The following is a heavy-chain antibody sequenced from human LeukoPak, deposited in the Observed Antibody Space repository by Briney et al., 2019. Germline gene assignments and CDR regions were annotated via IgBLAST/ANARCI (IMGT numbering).Heavy chain of an antibody. D-gene: IGHD1-26*01. CDR3: ARHTGRVGASTGAFDF. J-gene: IGHJ2*01. Sequence: SETLSLTCSVSGDAISRTYWSWIRQPAGKGLEWFGRIYNTESTNYNPSLESRCTMSVDTSKNQFSLKLPSVAAADTAVYYCARHTGRVGASTGAFDFWGRGTLVTVSS. V-gene: IGHV4-4*07. CDR2: IYNTEST. CDR1: GDAISRTY.